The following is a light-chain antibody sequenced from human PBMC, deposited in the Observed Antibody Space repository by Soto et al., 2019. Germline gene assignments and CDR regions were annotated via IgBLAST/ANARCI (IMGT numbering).Light chain of an antibody. Sequence: EKEMTQCPATLDRSSVETATVSCRASQSVSNNVAWYQQKPGQAPRLLILGASTRATGIPARFSGSGSGTEFTLSISSLQSEDFAVYYCKQYKEWPPFTFGQGTRLEIK. CDR3: KQYKEWPPFT. J-gene: IGKJ5*01. CDR1: QSVSNN. CDR2: GAS. V-gene: IGKV3-15*01.